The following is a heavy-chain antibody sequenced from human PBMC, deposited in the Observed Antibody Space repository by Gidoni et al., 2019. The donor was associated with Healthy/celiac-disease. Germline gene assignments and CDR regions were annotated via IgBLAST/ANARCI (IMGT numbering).Heavy chain of an antibody. V-gene: IGHV4-59*01. D-gene: IGHD4-17*01. Sequence: QVQLQESGPGLVKPSETLSLTCTVSGGSISSYYWSWIRQPPGKGLEWVGYIYYSVSTNYNPSLKSRVTISVDTSKNQFSLKLSSVTAADTAVYYCARSARLAVTTPSDVDAFDIWGQGTMVTVSS. CDR3: ARSARLAVTTPSDVDAFDI. CDR1: GGSISSYY. CDR2: IYYSVST. J-gene: IGHJ3*02.